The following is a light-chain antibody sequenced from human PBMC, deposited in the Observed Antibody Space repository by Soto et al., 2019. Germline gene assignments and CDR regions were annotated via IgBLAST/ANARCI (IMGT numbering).Light chain of an antibody. J-gene: IGKJ2*01. V-gene: IGKV3-20*01. Sequence: ESVLTHSPGSLSLSPGETATLSCRASQSIINNYLAWYQQKPGQAPRLLIYGASIRATGVPDRFSGSGSGTDFTLTITRLEAEDFAVYYCQQYGTSPLMYTFGQGTKLGVK. CDR3: QQYGTSPLMYT. CDR1: QSIINNY. CDR2: GAS.